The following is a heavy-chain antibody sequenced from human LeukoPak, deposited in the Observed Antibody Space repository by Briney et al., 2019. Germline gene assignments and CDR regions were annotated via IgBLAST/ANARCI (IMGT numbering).Heavy chain of an antibody. CDR1: GLIFSDAW. V-gene: IGHV3-15*07. Sequence: PGGSLRLSCVASGLIFSDAWMNWVRQAPGKGLEWVGRIKSKVDGGTLDYAAPVKGRFTISRDDSKSTLYLQLNSLKTEDSAVYYCTKDPPLTGGVYSAYWGQGTLVTVAS. CDR2: IKSKVDGGTL. CDR3: TKDPPLTGGVYSAY. J-gene: IGHJ4*02. D-gene: IGHD7-27*01.